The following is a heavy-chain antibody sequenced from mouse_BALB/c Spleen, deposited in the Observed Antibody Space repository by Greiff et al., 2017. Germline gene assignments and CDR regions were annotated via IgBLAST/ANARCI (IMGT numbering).Heavy chain of an antibody. Sequence: QVQLQQSGAELARPGASVKLSCKASGYTFTSYWMQWVKQRPGQGLEWIGAIYPGDGDTRYTQKFTGKATLTADKSSSTAYMQLSSLASEDSAVYYCATYYPLDYWGQGTTLTVSS. CDR2: IYPGDGDT. CDR3: ATYYPLDY. J-gene: IGHJ2*01. V-gene: IGHV1-87*01. D-gene: IGHD1-1*01. CDR1: GYTFTSYW.